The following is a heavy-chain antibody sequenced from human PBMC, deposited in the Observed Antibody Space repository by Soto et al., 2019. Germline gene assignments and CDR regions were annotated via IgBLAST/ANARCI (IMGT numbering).Heavy chain of an antibody. D-gene: IGHD5-18*01. V-gene: IGHV3-33*01. J-gene: IGHJ6*01. CDR3: ARSFTATVYYGMDV. CDR2: IWYDGSNK. CDR1: VFTFSIYG. Sequence: WGSLRISCASSVFTFSIYGMHWVRQAPGKGLEWVAVIWYDGSNKYYADSVKGRFTISRDNSKNTLYLQMNSLRAEDTAVYYRARSFTATVYYGMDVWGQGTTVTVSS.